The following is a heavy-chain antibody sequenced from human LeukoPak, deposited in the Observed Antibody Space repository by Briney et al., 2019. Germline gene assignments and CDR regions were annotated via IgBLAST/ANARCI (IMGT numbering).Heavy chain of an antibody. CDR1: GGSISSGGYY. V-gene: IGHV4-30-2*01. CDR2: IYHSGST. J-gene: IGHJ4*02. D-gene: IGHD2/OR15-2a*01. Sequence: PSETLSLTCTVSGGSISSGGYYWSWIRQPPGKGLEWIGYIYHSGSTYYNPSLKSRVTISVDRSKNQFSLKLSSVTAADTAVYYCARADRFSGDYWGQGTLVIVSS. CDR3: ARADRFSGDY.